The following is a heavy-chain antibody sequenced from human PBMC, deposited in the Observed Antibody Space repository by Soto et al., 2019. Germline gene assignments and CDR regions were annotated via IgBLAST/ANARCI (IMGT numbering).Heavy chain of an antibody. CDR1: GFTFSSYG. CDR3: AKGQLRYFDWLTY. Sequence: GGSLRLSCAASGFTFSSYGMHWVRQAPGKGLEWVAVISYDGSNKYYADSVKGRFTISRDNSKNTLYLQMNSLRAEDTAVYYCAKGQLRYFDWLTYWGQGTLVTVSS. J-gene: IGHJ4*02. D-gene: IGHD3-9*01. V-gene: IGHV3-30*18. CDR2: ISYDGSNK.